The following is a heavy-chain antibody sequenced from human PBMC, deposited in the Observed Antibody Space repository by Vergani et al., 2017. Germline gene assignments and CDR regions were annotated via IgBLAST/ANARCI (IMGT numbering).Heavy chain of an antibody. J-gene: IGHJ4*02. Sequence: QVQLQESGPGLVKPSETLSLTCTVSGGSISSYYWSWIRQPPGKGLEWVSYISSSSSTIYYADSVKGRFTISRDNAKNSLYLQMNSLRAEDTAVYYCARDLTAVTPEYYFDYWGQGTLVTVSS. CDR1: GGSISSYY. V-gene: IGHV3-11*04. CDR2: ISSSSSTI. CDR3: ARDLTAVTPEYYFDY. D-gene: IGHD3-10*01.